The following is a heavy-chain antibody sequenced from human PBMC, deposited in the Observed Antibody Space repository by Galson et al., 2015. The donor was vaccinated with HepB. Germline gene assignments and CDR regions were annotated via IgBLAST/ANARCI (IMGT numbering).Heavy chain of an antibody. CDR2: ISGGGGAT. D-gene: IGHD4-23*01. J-gene: IGHJ5*02. V-gene: IGHV3-23*01. CDR3: AKAHGRNGATNRWFDP. CDR1: GFTFNSYA. Sequence: SLRLSCAASGFTFNSYAMTWVRQGPGKGLEWVSAISGGGGATYYADSVKGRFTISRDNSKNTLSLQMNSLRAEDTAVYYCAKAHGRNGATNRWFDPWGQGTLVTVSS.